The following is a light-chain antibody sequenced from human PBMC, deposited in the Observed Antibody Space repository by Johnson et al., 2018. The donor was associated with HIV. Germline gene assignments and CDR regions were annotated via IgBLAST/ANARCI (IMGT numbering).Light chain of an antibody. V-gene: IGLV1-51*01. CDR3: GTWDSSLSAA. J-gene: IGLJ1*01. CDR2: NNN. Sequence: QSVLTQPPSVSAAPGQKLTISCSGSSSNIGNNYVSWYQQLPGTAPKLLIYNNNKRPSGIPDRFSGSKSGTSATLGITGLQTGDEADYYCGTWDSSLSAAFGTRTQVTVL. CDR1: SSNIGNNY.